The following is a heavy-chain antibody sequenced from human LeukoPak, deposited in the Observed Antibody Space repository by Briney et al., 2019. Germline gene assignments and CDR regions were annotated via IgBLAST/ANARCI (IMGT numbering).Heavy chain of an antibody. J-gene: IGHJ4*02. CDR1: GYTFTSYG. D-gene: IGHD3-9*01. CDR3: ARDWGYDILTGYSATDY. V-gene: IGHV1-18*01. Sequence: ASVKVSCKASGYTFTSYGISWVRQAPGQGLEWMGWITAYNGNTNYAQKLQGRVTMTTDTSTSTAYMELRSLRSDDTAVYYCARDWGYDILTGYSATDYWGQGTLVTVPS. CDR2: ITAYNGNT.